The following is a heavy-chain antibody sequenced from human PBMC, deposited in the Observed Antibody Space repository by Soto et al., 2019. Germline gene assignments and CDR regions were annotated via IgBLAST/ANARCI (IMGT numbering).Heavy chain of an antibody. CDR3: ARQIYDSDTGPNFQYYFDS. J-gene: IGHJ4*02. CDR2: IDPSDSQT. D-gene: IGHD3-22*01. CDR1: GYSFAGYW. V-gene: IGHV5-10-1*01. Sequence: GESLKISCKGSGYSFAGYWITWVRQKPGKGLEWMGRIDPSDSQTYYSPSFRGHVTISVTKSITTVFLQWSSLRASDTAMYYCARQIYDSDTGPNFQYYFDSWRKGTPVTVSS.